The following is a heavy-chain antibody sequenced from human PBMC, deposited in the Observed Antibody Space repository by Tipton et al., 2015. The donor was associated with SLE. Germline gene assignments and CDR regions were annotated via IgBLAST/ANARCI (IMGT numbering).Heavy chain of an antibody. J-gene: IGHJ4*02. CDR3: ARDQVGVGDFDY. Sequence: TLSLTCTVSGGSINSYYWNWIRQSPGKGLEWSGYFHHSGSTNYNPSLQSRVTISRDPSKNQFSLNLSSATAADTVVYYCARDQVGVGDFDYWGQGALVTVSS. D-gene: IGHD3-16*01. CDR1: GGSINSYY. CDR2: FHHSGST. V-gene: IGHV4-59*01.